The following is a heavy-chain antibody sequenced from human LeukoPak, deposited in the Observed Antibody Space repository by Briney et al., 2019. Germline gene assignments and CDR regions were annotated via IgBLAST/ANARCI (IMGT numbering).Heavy chain of an antibody. CDR2: IKQDGSEK. Sequence: GGSLRLSCAASGFTFSSYWMSWVRQAPGKGLEWVANIKQDGSEKYYVDSVKGRFTISRDNAKNSLYLQMNSLRAEDTAVYYCARDVEGLADYDFWSGYYSRGYYFDYWGQGTLVTVSS. CDR1: GFTFSSYW. D-gene: IGHD3-3*01. V-gene: IGHV3-7*01. CDR3: ARDVEGLADYDFWSGYYSRGYYFDY. J-gene: IGHJ4*02.